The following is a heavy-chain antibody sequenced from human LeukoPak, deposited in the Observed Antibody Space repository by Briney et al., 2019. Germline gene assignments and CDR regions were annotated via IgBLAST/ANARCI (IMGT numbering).Heavy chain of an antibody. V-gene: IGHV3-23*01. J-gene: IGHJ4*02. D-gene: IGHD1-7*01. Sequence: GGSLRLSCAASGFTFSSYAMSWVRQAPGKGLDWVSGISASGNSPYYADSVKGRFSISRDNSKNTLFLQMNSLRGEDSALYYCARVRNWNYRDFDYWGQGTLVTVSS. CDR1: GFTFSSYA. CDR2: ISASGNSP. CDR3: ARVRNWNYRDFDY.